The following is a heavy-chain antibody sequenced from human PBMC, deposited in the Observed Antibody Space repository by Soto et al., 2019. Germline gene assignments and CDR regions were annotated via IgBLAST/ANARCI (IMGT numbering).Heavy chain of an antibody. Sequence: PSGTLSLTCTVSGGSISSYYWSWIRQPPGKGLEWIGYIYYSGSTNYNPSLKSRVTISVDTSKNQFSLKLSSVTAADTAVYYCARDFGGGYFDYWGQGTLVTV. D-gene: IGHD3-10*01. CDR2: IYYSGST. J-gene: IGHJ4*02. CDR1: GGSISSYY. V-gene: IGHV4-59*01. CDR3: ARDFGGGYFDY.